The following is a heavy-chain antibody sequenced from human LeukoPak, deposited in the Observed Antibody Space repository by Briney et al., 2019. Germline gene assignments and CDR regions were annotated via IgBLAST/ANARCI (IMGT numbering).Heavy chain of an antibody. D-gene: IGHD3-22*01. CDR1: GDSISSSNYF. CDR3: ARGMLDSSGYPRFDP. Sequence: SETLSLTCTVSGDSISSSNYFWGWIRQPPGKGLEWIGYIYYSGSTNYNPSLKSRVTISVDTSKNQFSLKLSSVTAADTAVYYCARGMLDSSGYPRFDPWGQGTLVTVSS. CDR2: IYYSGST. J-gene: IGHJ5*02. V-gene: IGHV4-61*05.